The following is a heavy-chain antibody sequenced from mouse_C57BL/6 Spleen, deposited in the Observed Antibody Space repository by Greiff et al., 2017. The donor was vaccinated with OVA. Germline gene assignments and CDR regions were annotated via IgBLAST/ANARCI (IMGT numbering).Heavy chain of an antibody. J-gene: IGHJ4*01. CDR2: IDPSASYT. Sequence: QVQLQQPGAELVKPGASVKLSCKASGYTFTSYWMQWVKQRPGQGLEWIGEIDPSASYTNYNQKFKGKATLTVDTSSSTAYMQLSSLTSEDSAVYYGARGESSGYSYYYAMDYWGQGTSVTVSS. D-gene: IGHD3-2*02. CDR3: ARGESSGYSYYYAMDY. V-gene: IGHV1-50*01. CDR1: GYTFTSYW.